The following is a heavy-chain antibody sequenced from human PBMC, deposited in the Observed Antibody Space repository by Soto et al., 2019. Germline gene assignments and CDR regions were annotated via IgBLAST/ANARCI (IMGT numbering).Heavy chain of an antibody. D-gene: IGHD3-22*01. V-gene: IGHV4-39*01. CDR3: ARGRTTMTVSFSSRGGNWLDP. J-gene: IGHJ5*02. Sequence: SETLSLTCSVSGGSISSTGYYWVWIRLPPGKGLEWIGSIYNSGSTYYNPSLKGRVTISVDTSKNLFSLRLSSVTAADTAVYYCARGRTTMTVSFSSRGGNWLDPCGQGTLVTVSS. CDR1: GGSISSTGYY. CDR2: IYNSGST.